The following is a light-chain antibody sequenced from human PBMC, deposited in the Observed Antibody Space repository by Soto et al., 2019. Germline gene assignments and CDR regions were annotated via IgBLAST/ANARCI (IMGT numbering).Light chain of an antibody. Sequence: EIVLTQSPGTLSLSPGERATLSCRASQSVSDNYLAWFQQKPGQAPRLLIYAASSRATGIPDRFSGSGSGTDFTLTISRLEPEDFAVYYCQQYSNSPGTFGQGTKLEIK. CDR2: AAS. CDR1: QSVSDNY. J-gene: IGKJ2*01. CDR3: QQYSNSPGT. V-gene: IGKV3-20*01.